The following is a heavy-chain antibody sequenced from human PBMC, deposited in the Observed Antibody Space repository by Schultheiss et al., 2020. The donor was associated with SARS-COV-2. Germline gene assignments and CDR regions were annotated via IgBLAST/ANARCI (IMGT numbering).Heavy chain of an antibody. Sequence: GGSLRLSCAASGFTFSSYSMNWVRQAPGKGLEWVSAISASADITYYADSVKGRFTISRDNSKNSLYLQMNSLRAEDTAVYYCARGRIDFDYWGQGTLVTVSS. D-gene: IGHD2/OR15-2a*01. V-gene: IGHV3-23*01. CDR2: ISASADIT. CDR1: GFTFSSYS. J-gene: IGHJ4*02. CDR3: ARGRIDFDY.